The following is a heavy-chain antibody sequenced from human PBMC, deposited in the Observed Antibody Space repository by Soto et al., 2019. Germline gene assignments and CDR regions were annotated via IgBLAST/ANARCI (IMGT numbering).Heavy chain of an antibody. CDR1: GFTFSSYG. D-gene: IGHD1-20*01. CDR3: AKEIIALTSAGRYHW. V-gene: IGHV3-30*18. CDR2: ISYDGSLK. J-gene: IGHJ1*01. Sequence: QVQLMESGGGVVQPGRSLRLSCVASGFTFSSYGMSWVRQAPGKGLEWVAIISYDGSLKYYGDSVKGRFTISRDNSRNTLYLQMDSRRAEATDVYYCAKEIIALTSAGRYHWWG.